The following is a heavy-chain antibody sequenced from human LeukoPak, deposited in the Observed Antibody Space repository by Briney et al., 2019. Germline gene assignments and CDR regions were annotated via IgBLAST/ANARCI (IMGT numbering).Heavy chain of an antibody. CDR3: AKVGSVGATRYGMDV. Sequence: PGGSLRLSCAASGFTFSGYAMSWVRQAPGKGLEWVSAISGSGGSTYYADSVKGRFTISRDNSKNTLYLQMNSLRAEDTAVYYCAKVGSVGATRYGMDVWGQGTTVTVSS. J-gene: IGHJ6*02. CDR1: GFTFSGYA. CDR2: ISGSGGST. V-gene: IGHV3-23*01. D-gene: IGHD1-26*01.